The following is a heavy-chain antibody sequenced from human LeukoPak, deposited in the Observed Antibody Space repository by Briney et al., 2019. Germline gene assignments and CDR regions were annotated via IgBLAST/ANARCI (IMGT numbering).Heavy chain of an antibody. V-gene: IGHV1-69*04. J-gene: IGHJ4*02. D-gene: IGHD1-26*01. CDR2: IVPILGIA. CDR1: GGTFSSYA. Sequence: SVNVSCKASGGTFSSYAISWVRQAPGQGLEWMGRIVPILGIANYAQELQGRVTITANNSTSTAYMGLSSLRSDDTAGYYCAIIVGATKVKDYWGQGTLVTVSS. CDR3: AIIVGATKVKDY.